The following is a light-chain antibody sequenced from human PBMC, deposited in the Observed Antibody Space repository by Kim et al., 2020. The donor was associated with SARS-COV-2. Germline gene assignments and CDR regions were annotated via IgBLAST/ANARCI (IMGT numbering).Light chain of an antibody. Sequence: AVADSVTSNCRASQGISSDFAWYQQTPGEAPKLLIFAASTVQSGVPSMFSGSGSGTEFTLTISSLQPEDFATYYCQQLNRYPLTFGGGTKVDI. CDR3: QQLNRYPLT. CDR2: AAS. J-gene: IGKJ4*01. CDR1: QGISSD. V-gene: IGKV1-9*01.